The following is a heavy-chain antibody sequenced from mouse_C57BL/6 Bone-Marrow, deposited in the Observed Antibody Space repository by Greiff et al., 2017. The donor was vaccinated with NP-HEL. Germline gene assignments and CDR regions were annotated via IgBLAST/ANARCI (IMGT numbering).Heavy chain of an antibody. CDR2: IYPRSGNT. J-gene: IGHJ2*01. CDR1: GYTFTSYG. V-gene: IGHV1-81*01. Sequence: VKLQESGAELARPGASVKLSCKASGYTFTSYGISWVKQRTGQGLEWIGEIYPRSGNTYYNEKFKGKATLTADKSSSTAYMELRSLTSEDSAVYFCARGGVITTDDYWGQGTTLTGSS. D-gene: IGHD1-1*01. CDR3: ARGGVITTDDY.